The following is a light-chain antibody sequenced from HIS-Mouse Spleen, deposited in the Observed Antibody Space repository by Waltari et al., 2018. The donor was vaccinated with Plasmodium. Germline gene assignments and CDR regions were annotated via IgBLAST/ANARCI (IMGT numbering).Light chain of an antibody. CDR1: QSVSSN. V-gene: IGKV3-15*01. CDR3: QQYNNWSFT. Sequence: ELVMTQSPATLPASPGERATLPCRASQSVSSNLAWYQQKPGQAPRLLIYGASTRATGIPARFSGSGSGTEFTLTISSLQSEDFAVYYCQQYNNWSFTFGPGTKVDIK. J-gene: IGKJ3*01. CDR2: GAS.